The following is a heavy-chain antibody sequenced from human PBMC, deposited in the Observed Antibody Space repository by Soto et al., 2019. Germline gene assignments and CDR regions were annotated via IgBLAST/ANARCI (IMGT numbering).Heavy chain of an antibody. CDR2: IYYSGST. CDR3: ARHGYVYSSSLEGFYYYGMDV. J-gene: IGHJ6*02. D-gene: IGHD6-6*01. Sequence: SETLSLTCTVSGGSISGSSYYWGWIRQPPGKGLEWIGSIYYSGSTYYNPSLKSRVTISVDTSKNQFSLKLSSVTAADTAVYYCARHGYVYSSSLEGFYYYGMDVWGQGTTVTVSS. V-gene: IGHV4-39*01. CDR1: GGSISGSSYY.